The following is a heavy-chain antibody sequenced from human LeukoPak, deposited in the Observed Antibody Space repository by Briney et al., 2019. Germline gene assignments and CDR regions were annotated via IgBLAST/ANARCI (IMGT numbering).Heavy chain of an antibody. CDR1: GFTFSSYG. J-gene: IGHJ4*02. D-gene: IGHD6-19*01. CDR2: ISYDGSNK. Sequence: GGSLRLSCAASGFTFSSYGMHWVRQAPGKGLEWVAVISYDGSNKYYADSVKGRFTISRDNSKNTLYLQMNSLGAEDTAVYYCARAAVAGDYFDYWGQGTLVTVSS. V-gene: IGHV3-30*03. CDR3: ARAAVAGDYFDY.